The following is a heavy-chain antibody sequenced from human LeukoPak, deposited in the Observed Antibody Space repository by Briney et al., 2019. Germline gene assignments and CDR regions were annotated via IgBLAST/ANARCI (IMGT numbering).Heavy chain of an antibody. CDR3: AKEPPETTVVTPPDY. V-gene: IGHV3-30*18. J-gene: IGHJ4*02. Sequence: PGGSLRLSCAASEFTFSSYGMHWVRQAPGKGLEWVAVISYDGSNKYYADSVKGRFTISRDNSKNTLYLQMNSLRAEDTAVNYCAKEPPETTVVTPPDYWGQGTLVTVSS. D-gene: IGHD4-23*01. CDR2: ISYDGSNK. CDR1: EFTFSSYG.